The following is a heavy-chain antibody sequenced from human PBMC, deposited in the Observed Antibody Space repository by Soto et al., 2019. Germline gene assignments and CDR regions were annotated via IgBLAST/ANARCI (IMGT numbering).Heavy chain of an antibody. CDR1: VFSFISYW. D-gene: IGHD7-27*01. J-gene: IGHJ6*02. CDR3: ARELGISYSFYGLDV. Sequence: GWSLRLSCASSVFSFISYWMHWVRQAPGKGLVWVSRINSDGSSTSYADSVKGRFTISRDNAKNTLYVQMNSLRAEDTAVYYCARELGISYSFYGLDVWGQGTTVTVSS. CDR2: INSDGSST. V-gene: IGHV3-74*01.